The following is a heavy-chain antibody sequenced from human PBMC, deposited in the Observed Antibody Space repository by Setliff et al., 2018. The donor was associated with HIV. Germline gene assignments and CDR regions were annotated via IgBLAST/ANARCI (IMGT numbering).Heavy chain of an antibody. CDR2: INPDTGVT. CDR1: GYVFTNFY. V-gene: IGHV1-2*02. J-gene: IGHJ4*02. Sequence: ASVKVSCKTSGYVFTNFYIHWVRQAPGQGLEWMGWINPDTGVTNYAQKFQGRVTLTLDTSISTAYMELSSLDSDDTAVYYCARKEEYFDYWGQGTLVTVSS. CDR3: ARKEEYFDY.